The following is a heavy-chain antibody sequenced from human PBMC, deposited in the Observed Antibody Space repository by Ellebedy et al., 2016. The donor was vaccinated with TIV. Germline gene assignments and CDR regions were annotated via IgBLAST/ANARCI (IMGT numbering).Heavy chain of an antibody. Sequence: AASVKVSCKASGYTFTSYGISWARQEPGQGLEWMGWISAYNGNTKYEQKLQGRVTMTTDTYTSTAYMDLRSLRSDDTAVYYCARVGTWIQLWRTNDHWGQGTLVTVSS. D-gene: IGHD5-18*01. J-gene: IGHJ4*02. CDR1: GYTFTSYG. CDR3: ARVGTWIQLWRTNDH. V-gene: IGHV1-18*04. CDR2: ISAYNGNT.